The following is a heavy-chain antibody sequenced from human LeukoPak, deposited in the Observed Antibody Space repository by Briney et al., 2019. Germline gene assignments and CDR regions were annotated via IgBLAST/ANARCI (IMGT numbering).Heavy chain of an antibody. CDR3: ARFSNFVSDI. CDR1: GASISSYY. J-gene: IGHJ3*02. D-gene: IGHD1-1*01. Sequence: PSETRSLTGAVSGASISSYYWVWIGQPPGKGLECIGSIYYTGNTNYNPSLKSRVPMSVDTSKTQFSLTVTSVTAADTAVYYCARFSNFVSDIWGQGTMVTVSS. V-gene: IGHV4-59*12. CDR2: IYYTGNT.